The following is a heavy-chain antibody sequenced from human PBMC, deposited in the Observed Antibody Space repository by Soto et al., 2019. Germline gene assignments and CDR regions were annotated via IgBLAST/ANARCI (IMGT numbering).Heavy chain of an antibody. Sequence: SETLSVTCTVSGGSVSNSNYYWGWIRQSPGKGLEWIGSVYYRGRSYSKSSVKSRVTISVDTSRNQFSLNLNSVTASDTAVYYCVSQRTSVLTQAYFDYWGPGALVTVSS. J-gene: IGHJ4*02. CDR1: GGSVSNSNYY. CDR3: VSQRTSVLTQAYFDY. D-gene: IGHD2-8*01. CDR2: VYYRGRS. V-gene: IGHV4-39*01.